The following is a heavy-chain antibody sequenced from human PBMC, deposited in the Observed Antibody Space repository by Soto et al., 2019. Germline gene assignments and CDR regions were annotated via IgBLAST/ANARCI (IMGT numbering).Heavy chain of an antibody. V-gene: IGHV3-23*01. CDR3: AKVPPPY. CDR1: GFTFGSYG. Sequence: GGSLRLSCAASGFTFGSYGVRWVRQAPGKGLEWVSAICGDGGNKYYADSVKGRFTISRDNSKNTLYLQMNSLRAEDTAVYYCAKVPPPYWGQGTLVTVSS. J-gene: IGHJ4*02. CDR2: ICGDGGNK.